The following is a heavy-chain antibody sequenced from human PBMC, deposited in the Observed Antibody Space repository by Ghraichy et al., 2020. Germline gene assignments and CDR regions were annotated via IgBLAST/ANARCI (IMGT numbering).Heavy chain of an antibody. J-gene: IGHJ4*02. CDR2: ISGSGGST. Sequence: GGSLRLSCAASGFTFSSYAMSWVRQAPGKGLEWVSAISGSGGSTYYADSVKGRFTISRDNSKNTLYLQMNSLRAEDTAVYYCAKGIKGDGYNRGFDYWGQGTLVTVSS. CDR1: GFTFSSYA. V-gene: IGHV3-23*01. CDR3: AKGIKGDGYNRGFDY. D-gene: IGHD5-24*01.